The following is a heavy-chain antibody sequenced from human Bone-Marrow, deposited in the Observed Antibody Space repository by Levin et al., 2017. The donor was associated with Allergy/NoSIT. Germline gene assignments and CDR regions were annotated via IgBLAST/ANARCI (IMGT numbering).Heavy chain of an antibody. CDR2: ISGSGGNT. Sequence: GESLKISCAASGFIFRNYAMNWVRQAPGKGLEWVSQISGSGGNTHYADSVKGRFTISRDNSKNTPYLQMNSLRVEDTAVYYCAGYDTSAYHSPCDYWGQGALVTVSS. V-gene: IGHV3-23*01. CDR3: AGYDTSAYHSPCDY. D-gene: IGHD3-22*01. J-gene: IGHJ4*02. CDR1: GFIFRNYA.